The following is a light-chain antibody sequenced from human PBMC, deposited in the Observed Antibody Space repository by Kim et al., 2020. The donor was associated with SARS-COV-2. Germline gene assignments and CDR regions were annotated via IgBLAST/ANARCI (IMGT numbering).Light chain of an antibody. Sequence: EIVLTQSPGTLSLSPGERATLSCRASQSVSSNYLAWYQQKPGQAPRLLIYGASSRATGIPDRFSGSGSGTDFTLTITRLEPEDFAVYYCQQYDPSPLSLTFGGGTKLEI. CDR3: QQYDPSPLSLT. J-gene: IGKJ4*01. V-gene: IGKV3-20*01. CDR1: QSVSSNY. CDR2: GAS.